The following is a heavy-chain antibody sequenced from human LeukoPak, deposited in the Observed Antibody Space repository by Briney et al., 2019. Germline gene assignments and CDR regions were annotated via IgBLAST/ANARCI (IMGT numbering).Heavy chain of an antibody. CDR1: GFTFNRNA. J-gene: IGHJ4*02. Sequence: PGGSLRLSCAASGFTFNRNAISWVRQAPGKGLEWVSSISSSSSYIYYADSVKGRFTISRDNAKNSLYLPMNSLRAEDTAVYYCARDPSDGYKDYWGQGTLVTVSS. CDR3: ARDPSDGYKDY. V-gene: IGHV3-21*01. D-gene: IGHD5-24*01. CDR2: ISSSSSYI.